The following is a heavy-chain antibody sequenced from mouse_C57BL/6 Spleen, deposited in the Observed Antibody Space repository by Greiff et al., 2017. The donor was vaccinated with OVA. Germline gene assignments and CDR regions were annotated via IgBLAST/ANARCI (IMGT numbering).Heavy chain of an antibody. CDR1: GYTFTSYW. CDR2: IHPNSGST. J-gene: IGHJ2*01. Sequence: QVHVKQPGAELVKPGASVKLSCKASGYTFTSYWMHWVKQRPGQGLEWIGMIHPNSGSTNYNEKFKSKATLTVDKSSSTAYMQLSSLTSEDSAVDYCARRHSSGSLPCDYWGQGTTLTVSS. CDR3: ARRHSSGSLPCDY. V-gene: IGHV1-64*01. D-gene: IGHD3-1*01.